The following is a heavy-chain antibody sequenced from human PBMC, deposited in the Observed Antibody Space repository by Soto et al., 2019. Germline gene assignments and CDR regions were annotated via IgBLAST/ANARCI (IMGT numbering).Heavy chain of an antibody. CDR2: ISSSSSYI. J-gene: IGHJ4*02. V-gene: IGHV3-21*01. Sequence: GGSLRLSCAASGFTFSSYSMNWVRQAPGKGLEWVSSISSSSSYIYYADSVKGRFTISRDNAKNSLYLQMNSLRAEDTAVYYCARDPYYYDSSGYLDYWGQGTLVTVSS. CDR3: ARDPYYYDSSGYLDY. D-gene: IGHD3-22*01. CDR1: GFTFSSYS.